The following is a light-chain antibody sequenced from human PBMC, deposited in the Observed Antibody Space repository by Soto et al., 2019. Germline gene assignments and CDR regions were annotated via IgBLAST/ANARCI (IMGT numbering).Light chain of an antibody. CDR1: QGISNW. V-gene: IGKV1-5*01. J-gene: IGKJ1*01. Sequence: DIQMTQSPSTLSASVGDRVTITCRASQGISNWLAWYQQKPGKAPKLLIYDASTLDSGVPSRFRGSGSGTESTLTISSLKPEDVATYYCQQFRGTFGQGTKVDIK. CDR2: DAS. CDR3: QQFRGT.